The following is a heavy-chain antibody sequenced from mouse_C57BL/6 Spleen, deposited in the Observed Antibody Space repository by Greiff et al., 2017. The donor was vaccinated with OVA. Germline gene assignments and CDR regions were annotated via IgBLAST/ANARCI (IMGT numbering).Heavy chain of an antibody. J-gene: IGHJ4*01. V-gene: IGHV1-47*01. D-gene: IGHD1-1*01. CDR3: ARGGSRYYYAMDY. CDR2: FHPYNDDT. Sequence: QVHVKQSGAELVKPGASVKMSCKASGYTFTTYPIEWMKQNHGKSLEWIGNFHPYNDDTKYNEKFKGKATLTVEKSSSTVYLELSRLTSDDSAVYYCARGGSRYYYAMDYWGQGTSVTVSS. CDR1: GYTFTTYP.